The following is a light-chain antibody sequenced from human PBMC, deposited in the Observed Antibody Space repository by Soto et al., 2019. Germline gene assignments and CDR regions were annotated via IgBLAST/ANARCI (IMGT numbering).Light chain of an antibody. CDR2: GAS. CDR3: QQYASSPWT. Sequence: EIVLTHSPGTLSLSPVERATLSCRASQSVSSSYLAWYQQKPGQAPRLLIYGASNRATGIPDRVSGSGSGTDFTLTINRLEPEDFAVYYCQQYASSPWTFGQGTKVDIK. J-gene: IGKJ1*01. V-gene: IGKV3-20*01. CDR1: QSVSSSY.